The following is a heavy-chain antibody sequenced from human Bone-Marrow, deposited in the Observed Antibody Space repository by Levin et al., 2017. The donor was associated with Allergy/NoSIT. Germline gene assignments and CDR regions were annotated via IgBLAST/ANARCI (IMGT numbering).Heavy chain of an antibody. CDR2: IYPADSTT. Sequence: RGESLKISCKASGYSFTTYWIGWVRQMPGKGLEWMGLIYPADSTTRYSPSFQGQVTISADKSISSAYLQWSSLNASDTALYYCASLQGYCRGGSCYADYWGQGTLVTVSS. CDR3: ASLQGYCRGGSCYADY. CDR1: GYSFTTYW. D-gene: IGHD2-15*01. J-gene: IGHJ4*02. V-gene: IGHV5-51*01.